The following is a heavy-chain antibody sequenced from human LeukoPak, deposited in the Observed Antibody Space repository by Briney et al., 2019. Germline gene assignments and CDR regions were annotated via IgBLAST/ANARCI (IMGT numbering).Heavy chain of an antibody. CDR3: ARDPGGYMDV. J-gene: IGHJ6*03. Sequence: GGSLRLSCVASGFTFSSYEMNWVRQAPGKGLEWVSYISSSGSTIFYADSVKGRFTISRDNAKNSLYLQMNSLRAEDTTVYYCARDPGGYMDVWGKGTTVTISS. D-gene: IGHD3-10*01. V-gene: IGHV3-48*03. CDR1: GFTFSSYE. CDR2: ISSSGSTI.